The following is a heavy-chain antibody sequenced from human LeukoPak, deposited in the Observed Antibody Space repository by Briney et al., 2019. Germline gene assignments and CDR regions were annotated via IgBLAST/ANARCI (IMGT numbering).Heavy chain of an antibody. CDR1: GDSTSSDRYY. J-gene: IGHJ4*02. D-gene: IGHD1-26*01. CDR2: IYYSGST. CDR3: ARGRPYSGGYHLDY. V-gene: IGHV4-39*01. Sequence: SETLSLTCTISGDSTSSDRYYGGWVRQPPGKGLEWIGNIYYSGSTYYNPSLKSRVTMSVDTSKNQFFLKLSSVTAADTAVYYCARGRPYSGGYHLDYWGQGTLVTVSP.